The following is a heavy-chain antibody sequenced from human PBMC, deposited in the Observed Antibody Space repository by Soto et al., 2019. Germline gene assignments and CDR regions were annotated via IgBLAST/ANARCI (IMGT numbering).Heavy chain of an antibody. Sequence: QVQLQESGPGLVKPSGTLSLTCAVSGGSISSSNWWSWVRRPPGKGLEWIGEIYHSGSTNYNPSLTSRVTISVDKSKNQFSLTLSSVTAADTAVYYCANLDYGDYFDYWGQGTLVTVSS. V-gene: IGHV4-4*02. CDR2: IYHSGST. J-gene: IGHJ4*02. D-gene: IGHD4-17*01. CDR3: ANLDYGDYFDY. CDR1: GGSISSSNW.